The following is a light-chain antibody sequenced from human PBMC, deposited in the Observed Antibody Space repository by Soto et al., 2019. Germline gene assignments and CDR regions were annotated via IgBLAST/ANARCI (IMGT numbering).Light chain of an antibody. Sequence: DIQMTQSPSTLSASVGDRVTITCRASQSISKWLAWYQQKPGQAPNLLIYDASSLESGVPSRFSGSGSGTEFSLTITSLQPDDFATYYCQQYNSYSPETFGQGTKVDIK. CDR2: DAS. V-gene: IGKV1-5*01. CDR1: QSISKW. CDR3: QQYNSYSPET. J-gene: IGKJ1*01.